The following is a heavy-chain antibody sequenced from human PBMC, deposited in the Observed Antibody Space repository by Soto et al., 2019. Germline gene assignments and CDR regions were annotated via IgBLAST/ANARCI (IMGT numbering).Heavy chain of an antibody. CDR2: IYFTGST. CDR3: ARAPVAYSSSWYGMDV. V-gene: IGHV4-61*01. CDR1: GGSVSSDYYY. D-gene: IGHD6-13*01. J-gene: IGHJ6*02. Sequence: PSETLSVTGTVSGGSVSSDYYYWSWVRQPPGKGLEWIGYIYFTGSTNYNPSLKSRVTMSVDTSKNQFSLKLRSVTAADTATYYCARAPVAYSSSWYGMDVWGQGTTVT.